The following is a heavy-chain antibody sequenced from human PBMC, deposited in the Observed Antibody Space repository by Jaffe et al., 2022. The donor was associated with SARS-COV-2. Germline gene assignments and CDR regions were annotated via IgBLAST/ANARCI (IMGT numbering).Heavy chain of an antibody. CDR3: ARSLTGAYAQAKNYEMNY. CDR2: IYYSGST. V-gene: IGHV4-59*01. CDR1: GGSISSYY. Sequence: QVQLQESGPGLVKPSETLSLTCTVSGGSISSYYWSWIRQPPGKGLEWIGYIYYSGSTNYNPSLKSRVTISVDTSKNQFSLKLSSVTAADTAVYYCARSLTGAYAQAKNYEMNYWGQGTLVTVSS. D-gene: IGHD3-3*01. J-gene: IGHJ4*02.